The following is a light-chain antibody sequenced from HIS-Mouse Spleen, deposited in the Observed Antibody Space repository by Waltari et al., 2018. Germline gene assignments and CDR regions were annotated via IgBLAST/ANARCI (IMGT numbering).Light chain of an antibody. J-gene: IGKJ2*01. V-gene: IGKV1-39*01. CDR3: QQIYSTPYT. CDR1: QSIISY. CDR2: AAS. Sequence: IQMNQSPSSLSASVGDRVTINCRASQSIISYLNWYEQKPGKAPKLLIYAASSLQSGVPSRFSGSGSGTDFTLTISSLQPEDFATYYCQQIYSTPYTFGQGTKLEIK.